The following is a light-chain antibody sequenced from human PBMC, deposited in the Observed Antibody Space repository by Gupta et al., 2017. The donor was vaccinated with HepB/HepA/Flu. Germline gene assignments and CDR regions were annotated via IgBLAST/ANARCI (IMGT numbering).Light chain of an antibody. CDR3: QHDANLPIT. V-gene: IGKV1-33*01. CDR2: DVS. J-gene: IGKJ5*01. Sequence: DIQMTQSPSSLSASVGDRVTISCQASQDINNYLSWYQQRPGKAPKLLISDVSNLEAGVPSRFSGSGSGTDFTFTISSLQPEDIATYYCQHDANLPITFGQETRMEIK. CDR1: QDINNY.